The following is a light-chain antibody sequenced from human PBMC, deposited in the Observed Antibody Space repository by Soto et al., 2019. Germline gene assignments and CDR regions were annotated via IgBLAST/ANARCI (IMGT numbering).Light chain of an antibody. V-gene: IGKV3D-20*01. J-gene: IGKJ4*01. CDR3: QQYATSPLT. CDR2: DAS. Sequence: TVLTQSPATLSLSPGEIATLSCGASQNVSNNYLAWYQPKPGLAPRLLISDASSRATGIPDRFGGRGSGTDFTLTISRLEPEDFAVYYCQQYATSPLTFGGGTKVEIK. CDR1: QNVSNNY.